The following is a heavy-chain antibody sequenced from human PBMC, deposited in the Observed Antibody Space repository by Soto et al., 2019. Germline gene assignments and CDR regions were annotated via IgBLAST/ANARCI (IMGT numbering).Heavy chain of an antibody. CDR2: IDPSDSYT. V-gene: IGHV5-10-1*01. CDR3: ARHGNYDILTGPSYYYYGMDV. D-gene: IGHD3-9*01. CDR1: GYSFTSYW. Sequence: PGESLKISCNGSGYSFTSYWISWVRQMPGKGLEWMGRIDPSDSYTNYSPSFQGHVTISADKSISTAYLQWSSLKASDTAMYYCARHGNYDILTGPSYYYYGMDVWGQGTTVTVSS. J-gene: IGHJ6*02.